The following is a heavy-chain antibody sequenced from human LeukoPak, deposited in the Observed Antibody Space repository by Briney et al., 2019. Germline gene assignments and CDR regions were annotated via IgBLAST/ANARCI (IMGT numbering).Heavy chain of an antibody. CDR3: ASSLGYCSSTSCYLGGWFDP. CDR1: GGSISPYY. V-gene: IGHV4-59*08. J-gene: IGHJ5*02. CDR2: IHYSGST. Sequence: PSETLSLTCTVSGGSISPYYWSWIRQPPGKGLEWIGYIHYSGSTNYNPSLKSRVTISVDTSNNQFSLKLSSVTAADTAVYYCASSLGYCSSTSCYLGGWFDPWGQGTLVTVSS. D-gene: IGHD2-2*01.